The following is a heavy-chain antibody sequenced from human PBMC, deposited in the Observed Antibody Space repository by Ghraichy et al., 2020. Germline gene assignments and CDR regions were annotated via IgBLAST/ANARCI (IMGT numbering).Heavy chain of an antibody. Sequence: LSLTCAASGFTFSSYAMSWVRQAPGKGLEWVSAISGSGGSTYYADSVKGRFTISRDNSKNTLYLQMNSLRAEDTAVYYCAKEYRIAAAGTWGPQITYFDYWGQGTLVTVSS. CDR3: AKEYRIAAAGTWGPQITYFDY. CDR1: GFTFSSYA. CDR2: ISGSGGST. V-gene: IGHV3-23*01. D-gene: IGHD6-13*01. J-gene: IGHJ4*02.